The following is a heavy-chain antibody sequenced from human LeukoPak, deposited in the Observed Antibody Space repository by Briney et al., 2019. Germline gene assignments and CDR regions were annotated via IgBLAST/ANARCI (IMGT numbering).Heavy chain of an antibody. D-gene: IGHD2-15*01. CDR2: IYSTGTT. J-gene: IGHJ5*02. Sequence: SQTLSLTCSVSGDSISSGGYYWHWIRQHPEKGLEWIGYIYSTGTTYYNPSLTSRLTMSLDTSKNQFSLKVTSVTAADTAVYFCARDRPDATSPTTVGRFDPWGQGTLVTVSS. CDR1: GDSISSGGYY. V-gene: IGHV4-31*03. CDR3: ARDRPDATSPTTVGRFDP.